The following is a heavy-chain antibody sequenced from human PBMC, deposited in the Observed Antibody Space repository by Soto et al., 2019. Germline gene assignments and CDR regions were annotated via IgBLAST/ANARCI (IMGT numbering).Heavy chain of an antibody. Sequence: GESLKISCKGSGYSFTSYWIGWVRQMPGKGLEWMGIIYPGDSDTRYSPSFQSQVTISADKSISTAYLQWSSLKASDTAMYYCARHMSGGDGYSNDAFDIWGQGTMVTVSS. V-gene: IGHV5-51*01. CDR3: ARHMSGGDGYSNDAFDI. CDR2: IYPGDSDT. J-gene: IGHJ3*02. D-gene: IGHD4-4*01. CDR1: GYSFTSYW.